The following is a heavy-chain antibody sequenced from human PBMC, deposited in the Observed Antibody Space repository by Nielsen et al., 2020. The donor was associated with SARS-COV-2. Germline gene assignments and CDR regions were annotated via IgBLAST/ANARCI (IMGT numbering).Heavy chain of an antibody. CDR2: ISYDGSNK. D-gene: IGHD3-3*01. V-gene: IGHV3-30*18. CDR3: AKDQDDAYYYYYYMDV. CDR1: GFTFSSYG. Sequence: GESLKISCAASGFTFSSYGMHWVRQAPGKGLECVAVISYDGSNKYYADSVKGRFTISRDNSKNTLYLQMNSLRAEDTAVYYCAKDQDDAYYYYYYMDVWGKGTTVTVSS. J-gene: IGHJ6*03.